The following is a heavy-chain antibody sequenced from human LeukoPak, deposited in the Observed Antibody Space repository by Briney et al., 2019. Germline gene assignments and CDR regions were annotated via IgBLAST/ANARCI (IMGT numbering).Heavy chain of an antibody. CDR1: GFTFSSYG. CDR3: AAPLRVFDYDSSGYYH. V-gene: IGHV3-30*02. D-gene: IGHD3-22*01. CDR2: IRYDGSNK. J-gene: IGHJ4*02. Sequence: PGGSLRLSCAASGFTFSSYGMHWVRQAPGKGLEWVAFIRYDGSNKYYADSVKGRFTISRDNSKNTLYLQMNSLRAEDTAVYYCAAPLRVFDYDSSGYYHWGQGTLVTVSS.